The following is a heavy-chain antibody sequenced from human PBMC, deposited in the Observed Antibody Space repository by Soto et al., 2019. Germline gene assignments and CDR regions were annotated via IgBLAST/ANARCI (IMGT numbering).Heavy chain of an antibody. J-gene: IGHJ6*02. CDR2: IYYSGST. Sequence: QVQLQESGAGLVKPSQTLSLTCTVSGGSISSGGYYWSWMRQHPGKGLEWIGYIYYSGSTYYNPSLKSRVTISVDTSKNQFSLKLSSVTAADTAVYYCARGGRPQAAYYYHYYGMDVWGQGTTVTVSS. CDR1: GGSISSGGYY. CDR3: ARGGRPQAAYYYHYYGMDV. D-gene: IGHD2-15*01. V-gene: IGHV4-31*03.